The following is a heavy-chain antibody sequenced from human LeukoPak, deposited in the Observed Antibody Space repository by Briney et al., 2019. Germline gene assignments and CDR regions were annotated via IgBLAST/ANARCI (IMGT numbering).Heavy chain of an antibody. CDR3: AKNEWELLED. Sequence: SETLSLTCTVSGYSISSGYYWDWIRQPPGKGLEWIGSIYHTGNTYYNASLKSRVTISVDTSKNQFSLKLSSVTAADTAVYYCAKNEWELLEDWGQGTLVTVSS. CDR1: GYSISSGYY. V-gene: IGHV4-38-2*02. D-gene: IGHD1-26*01. J-gene: IGHJ4*02. CDR2: IYHTGNT.